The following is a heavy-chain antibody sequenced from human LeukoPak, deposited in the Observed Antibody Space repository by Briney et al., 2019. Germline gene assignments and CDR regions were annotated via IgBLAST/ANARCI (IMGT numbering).Heavy chain of an antibody. CDR2: IYAGDSDT. J-gene: IGHJ3*02. D-gene: IGHD1-14*01. V-gene: IGHV5-51*01. CDR1: GYSFSSYR. Sequence: GESLKISCKGSGYSFSSYRIVWVRQMPGKGLEWMGIIYAGDSDTRHSPSFQGQVTISVDKSISTAYLQWSSLKASDTAMYYCARTTSGLSHGAFDIWGQGTMVTVSS. CDR3: ARTTSGLSHGAFDI.